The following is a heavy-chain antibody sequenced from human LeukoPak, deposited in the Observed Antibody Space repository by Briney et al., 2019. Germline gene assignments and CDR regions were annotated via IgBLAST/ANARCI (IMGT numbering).Heavy chain of an antibody. CDR1: GGSISSGSYY. CDR3: ARCHSSGWYFYYYGMDV. D-gene: IGHD6-19*01. J-gene: IGHJ6*02. CDR2: IYTSGST. Sequence: SQTLSHTCTVSGGSISSGSYYWSWIRQPAGKGLEWIGRIYTSGSTNYNPSLKSRVTISVDTSKNQFSLKLSSVTAADTAVYYCARCHSSGWYFYYYGMDVWGQGTTVTVSS. V-gene: IGHV4-61*02.